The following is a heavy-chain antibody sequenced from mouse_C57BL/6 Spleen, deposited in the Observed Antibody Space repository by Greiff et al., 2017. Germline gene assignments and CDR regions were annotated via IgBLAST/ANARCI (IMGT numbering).Heavy chain of an antibody. Sequence: QVQLQQPGAELVMPGASVKLSCKASGYTFTSYWMHWVKQRPGQGLEWIGEIYPSDSYTNYTQKFTGKSTLTVDKSSSTAYMQLSSLTSEDSSVYYCAKEESKITTEGCYFDYWGQGTTLTVSS. CDR3: AKEESKITTEGCYFDY. J-gene: IGHJ2*01. CDR1: GYTFTSYW. V-gene: IGHV1-69*01. CDR2: IYPSDSYT. D-gene: IGHD2-4*01.